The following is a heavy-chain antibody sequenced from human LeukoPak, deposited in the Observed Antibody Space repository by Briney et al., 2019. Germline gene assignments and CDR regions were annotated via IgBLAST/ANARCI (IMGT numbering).Heavy chain of an antibody. CDR2: IWYDGSNK. V-gene: IGHV3-33*06. D-gene: IGHD3-3*01. Sequence: QPGRSLRLSCAASGFTFSSYGMHWVRQAPGKGLEWVAVIWYDGSNKYYADSVKGRFTISRDNSKNTLYLQMNSLRAEDTAVYYCAKGARIFGVARLGLNLDYWGQGTLVTVSS. CDR1: GFTFSSYG. CDR3: AKGARIFGVARLGLNLDY. J-gene: IGHJ4*02.